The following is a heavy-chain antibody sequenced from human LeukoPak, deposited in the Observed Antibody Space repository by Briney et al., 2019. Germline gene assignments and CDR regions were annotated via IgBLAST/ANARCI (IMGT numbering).Heavy chain of an antibody. J-gene: IGHJ6*03. V-gene: IGHV1-46*01. CDR3: ARGSGLSYYYYMDV. CDR1: GYTFTSYG. CDR2: INPSGGST. Sequence: ASVKVSCKASGYTFTSYGISWVRQAPGQGLEWIGIINPSGGSTSYAQKFQGRVTMTRDMSTSTVYMELSSLRSEDTAVYYCARGSGLSYYYYMDVWGKGTTVTVSS.